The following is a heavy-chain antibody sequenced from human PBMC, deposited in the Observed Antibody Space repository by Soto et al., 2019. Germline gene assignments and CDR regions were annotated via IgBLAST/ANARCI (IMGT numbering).Heavy chain of an antibody. CDR1: GGSISSGGYY. D-gene: IGHD4-4*01. Sequence: QVQLQESGPGLVKPSQTLSLTCTVSGGSISSGGYYWSWIRQHPGKGLEWIGYIYYSGSTYYNPSLKSRVTISVDTSKNQFSLKLSSVTAADTTVYYCARQPLYSNPAYYFDYWGQGTLVTVSS. V-gene: IGHV4-31*03. CDR2: IYYSGST. CDR3: ARQPLYSNPAYYFDY. J-gene: IGHJ4*02.